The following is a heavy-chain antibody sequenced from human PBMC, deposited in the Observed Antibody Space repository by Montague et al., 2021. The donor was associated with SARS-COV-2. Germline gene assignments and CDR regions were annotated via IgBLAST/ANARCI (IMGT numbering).Heavy chain of an antibody. CDR3: VRGAIRGPYNWFDP. D-gene: IGHD3-3*01. CDR1: RGSISTYY. CDR2: VYNSGTA. Sequence: SETLSLTCTVSRGSISTYYWSWIRQPPGRGLEWIGYVYNSGTAIYNPSLHGRVTISVDTSKSQFSLQLNSVSAADTAIYYCVRGAIRGPYNWFDPWGQGTLVAVSS. J-gene: IGHJ5*02. V-gene: IGHV4-59*01.